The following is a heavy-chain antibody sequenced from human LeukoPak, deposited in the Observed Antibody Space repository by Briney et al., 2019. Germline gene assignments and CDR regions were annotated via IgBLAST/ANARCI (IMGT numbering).Heavy chain of an antibody. J-gene: IGHJ4*02. CDR3: ARGSQWLVRDFDY. D-gene: IGHD6-19*01. Sequence: SETLSLTCAVYGGSFSGYYWSWIRQPPGKGLEWIGEINHSGSTNYNPSLKSRVTISVDTSKNQSSLKLSSVTAADTAVYYCARGSQWLVRDFDYWGQGTLVTVSS. V-gene: IGHV4-34*01. CDR1: GGSFSGYY. CDR2: INHSGST.